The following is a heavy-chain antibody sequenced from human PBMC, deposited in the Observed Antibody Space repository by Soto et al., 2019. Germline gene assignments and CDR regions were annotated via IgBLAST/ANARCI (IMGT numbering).Heavy chain of an antibody. CDR1: GFSLSTSGVG. D-gene: IGHD3-16*01. CDR3: AHLTSWGEGAPFDI. CDR2: IYWDDDK. J-gene: IGHJ3*02. V-gene: IGHV2-5*02. Sequence: QITLKESVPTLVKPTQTLTLTCIFSGFSLSTSGVGVGWIRQPPGKALEWLAVIYWDDDKRYSPSLKRRVTISTDTSKKQVVFTMTNMDPEATGTFYCAHLTSWGEGAPFDIWGQGTKVTVSS.